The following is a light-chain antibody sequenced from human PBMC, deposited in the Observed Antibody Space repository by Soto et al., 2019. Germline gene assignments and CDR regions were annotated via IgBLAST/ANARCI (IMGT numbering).Light chain of an antibody. CDR1: SSDVGDYSY. CDR2: EVS. Sequence: QSVLTQPASVSGSPGQSITISCTGTSSDVGDYSYVSWYQQHPGKAPKLMTYEVSNRPSGVSNRFSGSKSGNTASLTISGLQAEDEADYYCSSYTSSSTSNYVFGTGTKLTVL. V-gene: IGLV2-14*01. CDR3: SSYTSSSTSNYV. J-gene: IGLJ1*01.